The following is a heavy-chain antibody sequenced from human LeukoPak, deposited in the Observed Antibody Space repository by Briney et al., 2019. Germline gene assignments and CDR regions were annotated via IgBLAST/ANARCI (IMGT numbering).Heavy chain of an antibody. CDR1: GYTFATYW. D-gene: IGHD2-2*01. CDR3: VRHLSDITSCPNY. J-gene: IGHJ4*02. CDR2: IYPGDSRT. V-gene: IGHV5-51*01. Sequence: GEPLKISGKGPGYTFATYWFGWVRKMQGKGLDWMQIIYPGDSRTTYSPSFRGQVTISADKSIRTAYLQWNSLKASDTAIYYCVRHLSDITSCPNYWGPGTLITVAS.